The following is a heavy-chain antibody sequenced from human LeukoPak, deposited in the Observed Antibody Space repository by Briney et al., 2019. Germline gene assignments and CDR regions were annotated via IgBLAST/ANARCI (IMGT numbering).Heavy chain of an antibody. CDR3: ARRDDSSGPED. D-gene: IGHD3-22*01. J-gene: IGHJ4*02. CDR2: IYPGDSET. Sequence: GESLKISCKGSGYSFANYWIAWVRQMPGKGLEWMGIIYPGDSETRYSPSFQGQVTISADKSISTAYLQWSSLKASDTAMYYCARRDDSSGPEDWGQGTLVTVSS. CDR1: GYSFANYW. V-gene: IGHV5-51*01.